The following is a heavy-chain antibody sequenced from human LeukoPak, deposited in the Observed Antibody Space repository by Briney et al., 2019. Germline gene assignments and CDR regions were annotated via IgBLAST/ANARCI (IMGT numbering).Heavy chain of an antibody. D-gene: IGHD6-19*01. V-gene: IGHV3-23*01. CDR2: ISGSGGST. CDR3: AKDRYSSGAFGAFDI. CDR1: GFTFSSYA. Sequence: GGSLRLSCAASGFTFSSYAMSWVRQTPGKGLEWVSAISGSGGSTYYADSVKGRFTISRDNSKNTLYLQMNSLRAEDTAVYYCAKDRYSSGAFGAFDIWGQGRMVTVSS. J-gene: IGHJ3*02.